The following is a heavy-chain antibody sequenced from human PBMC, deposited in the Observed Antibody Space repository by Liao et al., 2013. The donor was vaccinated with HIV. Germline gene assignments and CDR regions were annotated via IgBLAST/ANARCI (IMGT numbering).Heavy chain of an antibody. V-gene: IGHV4-59*02. CDR2: FHYSGTT. Sequence: QVQLQESGPGLLRPSETLSLTCSVSGGSVSSFYWSWIRQPPGKGPEWIGFFHYSGTTNYNPSLKSRVTISVDTSKNQLSLALTSVTSADTATYYCARARGRWELLRGPFDIWGQGTVVTVSS. J-gene: IGHJ3*02. CDR1: GGSVSSFY. D-gene: IGHD1-26*01. CDR3: ARARGRWELLRGPFDI.